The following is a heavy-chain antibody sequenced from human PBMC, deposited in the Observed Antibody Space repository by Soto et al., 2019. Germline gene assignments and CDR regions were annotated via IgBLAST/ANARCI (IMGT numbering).Heavy chain of an antibody. D-gene: IGHD1-26*01. Sequence: KVSCKPSGYSFSDYFIQWVRQAPGQGLEWVAWINPKTAATNYAKKFQGRVSLTWDTSSTTAYMELTRLRPDDTAVYYCARIKWGLNYYNGMDVWGQGTTVTVSS. CDR1: GYSFSDYF. CDR2: INPKTAAT. V-gene: IGHV1-2*02. J-gene: IGHJ6*02. CDR3: ARIKWGLNYYNGMDV.